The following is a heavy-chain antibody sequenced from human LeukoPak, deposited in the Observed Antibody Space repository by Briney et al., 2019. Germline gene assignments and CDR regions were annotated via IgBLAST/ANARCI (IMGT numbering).Heavy chain of an antibody. CDR3: ARCYYDSSGHHPWD. V-gene: IGHV4-38-2*01. J-gene: IGHJ4*02. CDR2: IYRSGST. Sequence: KPSETLSLTCAVSGYSISSGYYWGWIRQPPGKGLEWIGSIYRSGSTYYNPSLKSRVTISVDTSKNQFSLKLSSVTAADTAVYYCARCYYDSSGHHPWDWGQGTLVTVSS. D-gene: IGHD3-22*01. CDR1: GYSISSGYY.